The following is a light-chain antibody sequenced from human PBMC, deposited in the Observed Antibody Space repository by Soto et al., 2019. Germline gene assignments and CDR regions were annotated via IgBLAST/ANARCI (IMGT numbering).Light chain of an antibody. V-gene: IGKV1-6*02. J-gene: IGKJ1*01. CDR2: GAS. CDR1: QSISSW. CDR3: LQDYTYPWT. Sequence: AIQLTQSPSSLSASVGDRVTFTCRASQSISSWLAWYQQKPGKAPNLLIFGASNLQAGVPVRFSASGSGTNFTLTISNLQPEDFASYYCLQDYTYPWTFGQGTKVDIK.